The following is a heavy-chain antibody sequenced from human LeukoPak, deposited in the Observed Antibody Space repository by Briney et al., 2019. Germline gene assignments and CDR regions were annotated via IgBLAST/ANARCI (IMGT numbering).Heavy chain of an antibody. J-gene: IGHJ4*02. Sequence: SVKVSCKASGGTFSSYAISWVRQAPGQGLEWMGRIIPILGIANYAQKFQGRVTITADKSTSTAYMELSSLRSEDTAVYYCAREYYYDSSGYLEPYFDYWGQGTLVTVSS. CDR2: IIPILGIA. CDR3: AREYYYDSSGYLEPYFDY. CDR1: GGTFSSYA. V-gene: IGHV1-69*04. D-gene: IGHD3-22*01.